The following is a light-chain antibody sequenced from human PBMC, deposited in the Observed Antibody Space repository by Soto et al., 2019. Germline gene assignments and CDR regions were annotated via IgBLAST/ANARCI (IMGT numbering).Light chain of an antibody. Sequence: EIVLTQSPGTLSLSPGERATLSCRASQSVSSSYLAWYQQKPGQAPRLLIYGASSRATGIPDRFSGGGSGTDFTLTISRLEPEDFAVYYCQQYGSSPPPTFGGGTKVEIK. CDR3: QQYGSSPPPT. CDR1: QSVSSSY. V-gene: IGKV3-20*01. CDR2: GAS. J-gene: IGKJ4*01.